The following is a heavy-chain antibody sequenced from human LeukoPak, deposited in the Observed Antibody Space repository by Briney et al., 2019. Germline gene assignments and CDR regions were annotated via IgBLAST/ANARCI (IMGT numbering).Heavy chain of an antibody. CDR2: VSGSGGST. Sequence: GGSLRLSCATSGFTFSNYAMNWVRQAPGKGLEWVSTVSGSGGSTYYADSVKGRFTISRDNSKNTLYLQMGSLRAEDMAVYYCARGKTAAGTKGAFDIWGQGTMVTVSS. V-gene: IGHV3-23*01. D-gene: IGHD6-13*01. CDR1: GFTFSNYA. J-gene: IGHJ3*02. CDR3: ARGKTAAGTKGAFDI.